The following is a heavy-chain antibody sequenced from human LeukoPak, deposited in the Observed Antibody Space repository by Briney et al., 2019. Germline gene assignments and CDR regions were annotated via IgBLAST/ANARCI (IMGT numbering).Heavy chain of an antibody. V-gene: IGHV3-23*01. CDR3: ARTSHYVDIAATIPYGIYYFDY. Sequence: GGSLRLSCAASGFTFSSYGMSWVRQAPGKGLEWVSTIRGSGDITYYADSVKGRFTISRDNSKNTLYLQMNSLRSDDTAVYYCARTSHYVDIAATIPYGIYYFDYWGQGTLVTVSS. J-gene: IGHJ4*02. CDR1: GFTFSSYG. D-gene: IGHD5-12*01. CDR2: IRGSGDIT.